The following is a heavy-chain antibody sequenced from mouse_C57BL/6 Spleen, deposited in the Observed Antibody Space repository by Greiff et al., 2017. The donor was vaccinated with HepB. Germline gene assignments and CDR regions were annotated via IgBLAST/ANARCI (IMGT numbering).Heavy chain of an antibody. Sequence: EVQLQQSGPELVKPGASVKISCKASGYTFTDYYMNWVKQSHGKSLEWIGDINPNNGGTSYNQKLKGKATLTVDKSYSTAYMELRSLTSEDSAVYYCARRGRLLYYFDYWGQGTTRTVSS. J-gene: IGHJ2*01. CDR2: INPNNGGT. V-gene: IGHV1-26*01. CDR1: GYTFTDYY. CDR3: ARRGRLLYYFDY. D-gene: IGHD2-3*01.